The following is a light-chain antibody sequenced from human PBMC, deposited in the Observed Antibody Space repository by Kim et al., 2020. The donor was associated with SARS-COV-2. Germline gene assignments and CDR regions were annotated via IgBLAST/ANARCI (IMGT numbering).Light chain of an antibody. CDR3: LQYNSYRWT. CDR1: QGISSY. J-gene: IGKJ1*01. V-gene: IGKV1-5*03. Sequence: DIQMTQSPSTLSASVGDRVTITCRASQGISSYLAWYQQKPGKVPELLIYNASNLNRGVPSRFSGSGSGTDFTLTINSLQPDDFATYYCLQYNSYRWTFGQGTKVDIK. CDR2: NAS.